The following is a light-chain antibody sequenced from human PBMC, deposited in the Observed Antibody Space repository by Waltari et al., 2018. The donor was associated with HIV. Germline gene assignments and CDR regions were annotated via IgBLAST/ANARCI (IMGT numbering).Light chain of an antibody. J-gene: IGLJ3*02. CDR2: RND. Sequence: QSVLTPPPSASGTPGQRVTIPCSGSSSNIVSKSVSWFQQVPGTATKPLIYRNDQRPSGVPDRFSGSKSGTSASLAISGLRSEDEADYYCAVWDDSLSGWVFGGGTKLTVL. CDR3: AVWDDSLSGWV. CDR1: SSNIVSKS. V-gene: IGLV1-47*01.